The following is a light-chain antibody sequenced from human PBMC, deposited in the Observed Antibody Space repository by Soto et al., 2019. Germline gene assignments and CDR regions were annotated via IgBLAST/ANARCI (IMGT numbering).Light chain of an antibody. CDR3: CSYAGSSTPVV. CDR1: SSDVGSYNL. CDR2: EGS. Sequence: QSVLTRPASVSGSPGQSITISCTGTSSDVGSYNLVSWYQQHPGKAPKLMIYEGSKWPSGVSNRFSGSKSGNTASLTISGLQAEDEADYYCCSYAGSSTPVVFGGGTKLTVL. J-gene: IGLJ2*01. V-gene: IGLV2-23*01.